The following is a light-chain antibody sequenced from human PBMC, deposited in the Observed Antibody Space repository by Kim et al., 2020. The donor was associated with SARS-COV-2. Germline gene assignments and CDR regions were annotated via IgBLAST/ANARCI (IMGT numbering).Light chain of an antibody. CDR1: QSVSSY. CDR2: DAS. V-gene: IGKV3-11*01. CDR3: QQRSNWPPGYT. J-gene: IGKJ3*01. Sequence: PGERATLSCRASQSVSSYLAWYQQKPGQAPRLLIYDASNRATGIPARFSGSGSGTDFTLTISSLEPEDFAVYYCQQRSNWPPGYTFGPGTKVDIK.